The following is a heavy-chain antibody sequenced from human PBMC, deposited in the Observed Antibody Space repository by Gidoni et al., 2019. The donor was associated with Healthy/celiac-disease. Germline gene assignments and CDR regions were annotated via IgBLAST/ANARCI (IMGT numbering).Heavy chain of an antibody. D-gene: IGHD5-12*01. J-gene: IGHJ5*02. CDR2: ISSNGGST. V-gene: IGHV3-64D*06. Sequence: EVQLVESGGGLVQPGGSLRLSCSASGFTFSSYAMHWVRQAPGKGLEYVSAISSNGGSTYYADSVKGRFTISRDNSKNTLYLQMSSLRAEDTAVYYCVKENLFGGGYDDLGWFDPWGQGTLVTVSS. CDR1: GFTFSSYA. CDR3: VKENLFGGGYDDLGWFDP.